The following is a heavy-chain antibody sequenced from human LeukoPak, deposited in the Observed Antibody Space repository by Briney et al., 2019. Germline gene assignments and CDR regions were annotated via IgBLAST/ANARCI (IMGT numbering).Heavy chain of an antibody. CDR3: GRFGYVAGVDL. J-gene: IGHJ4*02. D-gene: IGHD6-19*01. CDR2: ISWNSGSI. V-gene: IGHV3-9*01. CDR1: GFTFDDYA. Sequence: GRSLRLSCAASGFTFDDYAMHWVRQAPGKGLEWVSGISWNSGSIGYADSVKGRFTISRDNAKNLVYLQMNSLRADDTAVYHCGRFGYVAGVDLWGQGTLVAVSS.